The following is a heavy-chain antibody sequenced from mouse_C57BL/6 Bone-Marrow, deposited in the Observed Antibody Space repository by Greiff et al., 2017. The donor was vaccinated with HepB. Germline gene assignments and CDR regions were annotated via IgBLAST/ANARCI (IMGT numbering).Heavy chain of an antibody. J-gene: IGHJ4*01. V-gene: IGHV1-39*01. CDR1: GYSFTDYN. D-gene: IGHD1-1*01. Sequence: VQLQQSGPELVKPGASVKISCKASGYSFTDYNMNWVKQSNGKSLEWIGVINPNYGTTSYNQKFKGKATLTVDQSSSTAYMQLNSLTAEDSAVYYCAVLYDGSSSYYAMDYWGQGTSVTVSS. CDR2: INPNYGTT. CDR3: AVLYDGSSSYYAMDY.